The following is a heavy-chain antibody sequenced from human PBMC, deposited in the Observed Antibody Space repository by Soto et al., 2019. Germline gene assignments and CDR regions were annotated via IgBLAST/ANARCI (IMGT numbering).Heavy chain of an antibody. CDR1: GVSLAGSSY. CDR2: FSLSGTT. V-gene: IGHV4-4*07. D-gene: IGHD6-13*01. J-gene: IGHJ4*02. Sequence: IQSITGRVAGVSLAGSSYWSCTRTKPLKGLEWFGRFSLSGTTNYSPSLRSRVTMSADVSKNQFSLRLTSVTAADTALYYGVRGMTPPIAPAWYDFYAWGRGTLV. CDR3: VRGMTPPIAPAWYDFYA.